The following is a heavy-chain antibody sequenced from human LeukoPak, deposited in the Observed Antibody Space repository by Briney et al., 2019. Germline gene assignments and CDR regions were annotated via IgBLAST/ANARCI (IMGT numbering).Heavy chain of an antibody. CDR1: GFSFSNAW. CDR2: IKSKTDGGTT. J-gene: IGHJ4*02. CDR3: TTDRSYGYFDY. D-gene: IGHD5-18*01. V-gene: IGHV3-15*01. Sequence: GGSLRLSCAASGFSFSNAWMSWVRQAPGKGLEWVGHIKSKTDGGTTDYPAPVKGRFIISRDDSKNTLYLQMNSLKTEDTAVYYCTTDRSYGYFDYWGQGTLVTVSS.